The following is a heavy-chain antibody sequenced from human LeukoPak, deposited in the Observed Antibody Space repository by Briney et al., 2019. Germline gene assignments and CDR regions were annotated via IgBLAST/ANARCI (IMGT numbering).Heavy chain of an antibody. CDR3: AREGASYYYYYYMDV. V-gene: IGHV1-18*01. J-gene: IGHJ6*03. Sequence: ASVKVSCKASGYTFTSYGITWVRQAPGQGLEWMGWISAYNGNTNYAQKLQGRVTMTTDTSTSTAYMELSSLRSEDTAVYYCAREGASYYYYYYMDVWGKGTTVTVSS. CDR2: ISAYNGNT. CDR1: GYTFTSYG.